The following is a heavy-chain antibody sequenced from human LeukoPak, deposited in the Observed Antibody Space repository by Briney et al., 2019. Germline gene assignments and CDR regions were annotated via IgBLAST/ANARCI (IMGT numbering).Heavy chain of an antibody. CDR1: GGSISSSSYY. D-gene: IGHD6-19*01. CDR2: IYYSGST. CDR3: ARGPGTYSSGWYRGGYYFDY. J-gene: IGHJ4*02. V-gene: IGHV4-39*01. Sequence: SETLSLTCTVSGGSISSSSYYWGWIGQPPGKGLEWIGSIYYSGSTYYNPSLKSRVTISVDTSKNQFSLKLSSVTAADTAVYYCARGPGTYSSGWYRGGYYFDYWGQGTLVTVSS.